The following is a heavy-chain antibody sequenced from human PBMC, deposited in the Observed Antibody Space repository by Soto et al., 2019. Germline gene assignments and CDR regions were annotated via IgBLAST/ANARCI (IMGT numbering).Heavy chain of an antibody. Sequence: EVQLLESGGNLVQPGGSLRLSCAASGLIFSDYAMSWVRQAPGKGLECVACISGSGGDTFYADSVKGRFTISRDNSKNTLSLHRNSLRVDDTAVYFCAKDRCGIVGPVDYWGQGTLVTVSS. CDR3: AKDRCGIVGPVDY. V-gene: IGHV3-23*01. CDR1: GLIFSDYA. J-gene: IGHJ4*02. CDR2: ISGSGGDT. D-gene: IGHD1-26*01.